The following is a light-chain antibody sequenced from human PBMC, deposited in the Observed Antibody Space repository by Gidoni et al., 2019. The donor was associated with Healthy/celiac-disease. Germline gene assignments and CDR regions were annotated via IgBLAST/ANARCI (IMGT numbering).Light chain of an antibody. V-gene: IGKV1-39*01. CDR2: SAS. J-gene: IGKJ4*01. CDR3: QESYSTPTT. Sequence: DIQMTQSPSSLSASVGDRVTITCRASQSISSYLKWYQQKPGKAPTLLIYSASSLQSGVPTWFRGSGVRKGFTPTISRRQAEDFATYYRQESYSTPTTFGGGTKVEIK. CDR1: QSISSY.